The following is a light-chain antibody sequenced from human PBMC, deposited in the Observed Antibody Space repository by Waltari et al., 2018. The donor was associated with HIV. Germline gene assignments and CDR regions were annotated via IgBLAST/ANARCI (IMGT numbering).Light chain of an antibody. CDR1: QSVSSSY. CDR2: GAS. Sequence: EIVLTQSPGTLSLSPGERATLSCRASQSVSSSYLAWYQQRPGQAPRLLIYGASSRATGIPDRFSGSGSGTDFTLTISRLEPEDFAVYYCQQYGSSPYTFCQGTKLELQ. V-gene: IGKV3-20*01. CDR3: QQYGSSPYT. J-gene: IGKJ2*01.